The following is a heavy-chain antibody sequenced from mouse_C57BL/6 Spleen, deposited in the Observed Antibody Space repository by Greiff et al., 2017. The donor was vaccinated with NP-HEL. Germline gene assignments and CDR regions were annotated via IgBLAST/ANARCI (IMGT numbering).Heavy chain of an antibody. J-gene: IGHJ2*01. Sequence: VHVKQSGAELVRPGASVKLSCTASGFNIKDDYMHWVKQRPEQGLEWIGWIDPENGDTEYASKFQGKATITADTSSNTAYLQLSSLTSEDTAVYYCTMGGFTVVDYWGQGTTLTVSS. CDR1: GFNIKDDY. CDR3: TMGGFTVVDY. CDR2: IDPENGDT. V-gene: IGHV14-4*01. D-gene: IGHD1-1*01.